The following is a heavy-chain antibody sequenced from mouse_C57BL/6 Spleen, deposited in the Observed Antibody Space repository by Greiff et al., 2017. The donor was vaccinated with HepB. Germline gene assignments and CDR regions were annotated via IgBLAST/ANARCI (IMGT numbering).Heavy chain of an antibody. CDR1: GFTFSSYG. CDR2: ISSGGSYT. D-gene: IGHD1-3*01. J-gene: IGHJ3*01. Sequence: EVQRVESGGDLVKPGGSLKLSCAASGFTFSSYGMSWVRQTPDKRLEWVATISSGGSYTYYPDSVKGRFTITRDNARNTLYLQMSSLKSEYTAMYYCTRQGTSIKAWQFAYWGQGTLVTVSA. V-gene: IGHV5-6*01. CDR3: TRQGTSIKAWQFAY.